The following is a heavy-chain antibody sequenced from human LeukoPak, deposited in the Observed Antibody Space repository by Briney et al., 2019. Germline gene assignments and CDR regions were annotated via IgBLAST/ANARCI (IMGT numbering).Heavy chain of an antibody. CDR3: ARGGRGPRYSCSSAIDY. D-gene: IGHD6-6*01. J-gene: IGHJ4*02. CDR2: IYYSGST. V-gene: IGHV4-59*01. CDR1: GGSISSYY. Sequence: PSETLSLTCTVSGGSISSYYWSWIRQPPGKGLEWIGYIYYSGSTNYNPSLKSRVTISVDTSKNQFSLKLSSVTAADTAVYYCARGGRGPRYSCSSAIDYWGQGTLVTVSS.